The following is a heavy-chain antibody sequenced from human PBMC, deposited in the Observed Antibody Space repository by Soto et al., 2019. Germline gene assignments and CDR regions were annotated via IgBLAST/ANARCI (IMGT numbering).Heavy chain of an antibody. CDR3: AKAPAY. Sequence: QVQLVESGGGVVQPGRSLRLSCAASGFTFSSYGMHWVRQAPGKGLEWVAVISYDGSNKYYVDSVKGRFTISRDDSRNTLYLQRISLRAEDTAVYYCAKAPAYWGQGTLVTVSS. V-gene: IGHV3-30*18. J-gene: IGHJ4*02. CDR1: GFTFSSYG. CDR2: ISYDGSNK.